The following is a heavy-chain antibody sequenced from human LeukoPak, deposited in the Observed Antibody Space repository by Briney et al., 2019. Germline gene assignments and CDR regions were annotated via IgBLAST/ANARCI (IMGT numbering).Heavy chain of an antibody. CDR2: INPNSGDT. V-gene: IGHV1-2*02. Sequence: ASVKVSCKASGYTFTGYYMHWVRQAPGQGLEWMGWINPNSGDTNYVQTFQGRVTMTRDTSISTAYMELRSLRSDDTAVYYCARSPGGPYYYDSSGYYSNDYWGQGTLVTVSS. D-gene: IGHD3-22*01. CDR1: GYTFTGYY. J-gene: IGHJ4*02. CDR3: ARSPGGPYYYDSSGYYSNDY.